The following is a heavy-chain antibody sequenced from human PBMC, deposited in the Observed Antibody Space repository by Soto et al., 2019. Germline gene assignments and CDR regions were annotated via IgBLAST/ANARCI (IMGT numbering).Heavy chain of an antibody. CDR1: GFTLNNYA. V-gene: IGHV3-23*01. D-gene: IGHD3-10*01. CDR2: ISGGGGTT. J-gene: IGHJ4*02. Sequence: EVQLLESGGGLFQPGGSLRLSGAASGFTLNNYAMPWVRQAPGKGLEWVSAISGGGGTTSYADSVKGRFTVARDGSKNTLYLQMSSLRAEDTALYYCAKGRGGSGSLTPRVDFWGQGTLVTVSS. CDR3: AKGRGGSGSLTPRVDF.